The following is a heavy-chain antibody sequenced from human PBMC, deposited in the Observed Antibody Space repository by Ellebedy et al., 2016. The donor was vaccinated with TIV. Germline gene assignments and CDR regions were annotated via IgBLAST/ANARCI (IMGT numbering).Heavy chain of an antibody. D-gene: IGHD3-22*01. CDR3: ARRGYYYDSSGYSRGYFDY. CDR2: IYPGDSDT. V-gene: IGHV5-51*01. CDR1: GYSFTSYW. Sequence: GGSLRLSCKGSGYSFTSYWIGWVRQMPGKGLEWMGIIYPGDSDTRYRPSFQGQVTISADKSISTAYLQWSSLKASDTAMYYCARRGYYYDSSGYSRGYFDYWGQGTLVTVSS. J-gene: IGHJ4*02.